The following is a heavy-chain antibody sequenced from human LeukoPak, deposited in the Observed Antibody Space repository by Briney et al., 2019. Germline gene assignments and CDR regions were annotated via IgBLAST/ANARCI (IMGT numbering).Heavy chain of an antibody. CDR1: GGSISSGSYY. CDR3: ARERAYYDILPRWFDP. J-gene: IGHJ5*02. CDR2: IYTSGST. V-gene: IGHV4-61*01. D-gene: IGHD3-9*01. Sequence: SETLSLTCTVSGGSISSGSYYWSWIRQPPGKGLEWIGYIYTSGSTNYNPSLKSRVTISVDTSKNQFSLKVSSVTAADTAVYYCARERAYYDILPRWFDPWGQGTLVTVSS.